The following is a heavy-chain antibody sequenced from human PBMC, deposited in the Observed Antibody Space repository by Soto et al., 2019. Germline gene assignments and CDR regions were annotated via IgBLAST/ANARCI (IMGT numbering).Heavy chain of an antibody. CDR1: GYTFTSYG. CDR2: ISAYNGNT. J-gene: IGHJ4*02. D-gene: IGHD3-22*01. Sequence: ASVKVSCKASGYTFTSYGISWVRQAPGQGLEWMGWISAYNGNTNYAQKLQGRVTMTTDTSTSTAYMELRSLRSDDTAVYYCARDMPPYYYDSSGSLNPNFGYWGQGTLVTVSS. V-gene: IGHV1-18*01. CDR3: ARDMPPYYYDSSGSLNPNFGY.